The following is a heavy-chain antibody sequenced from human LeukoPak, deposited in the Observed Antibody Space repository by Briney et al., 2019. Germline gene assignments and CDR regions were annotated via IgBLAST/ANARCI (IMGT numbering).Heavy chain of an antibody. V-gene: IGHV4-30-4*01. CDR1: GASISSGDYY. CDR2: IYDGGNT. J-gene: IGHJ3*01. CDR3: VKQWLRNAFDL. D-gene: IGHD3-22*01. Sequence: PSETLSLTCSVSGASISSGDYYWRWIRQPPGKGLEWIGYIYDGGNTYYNPSLKSRVTISVDTSKNQFSLRLRSVTAADTAVYYCVKQWLRNAFDLWGQGTMVTVSS.